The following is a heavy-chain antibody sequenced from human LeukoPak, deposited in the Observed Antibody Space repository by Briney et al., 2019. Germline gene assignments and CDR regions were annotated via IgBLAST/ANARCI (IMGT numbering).Heavy chain of an antibody. CDR2: VKSDGSST. CDR3: ARDGFLGPVTAYLDY. Sequence: GSPRSYSAASGFGFSSYAMSLVGQGPWPVLPLVSRVKSDGSSTSYADSVKGRFTISRDNARNTLYLQMNSLRAEDTAVYYCARDGFLGPVTAYLDYWGQGTPVTVSS. J-gene: IGHJ4*02. CDR1: GFGFSSYA. D-gene: IGHD2-21*02. V-gene: IGHV3-74*01.